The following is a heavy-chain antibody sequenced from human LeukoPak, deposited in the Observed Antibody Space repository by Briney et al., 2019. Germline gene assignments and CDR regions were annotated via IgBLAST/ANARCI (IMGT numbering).Heavy chain of an antibody. CDR2: IFTISSYI. Sequence: GGSLRLSCAASGFTFSTYSMNWVRQAPGKGLEWVSSIFTISSYIYYADSVKGRFTISRDNAKSSLYLQMNSLRAEDTAVYYCARDFGFGDPYWGQGTLVTVSS. J-gene: IGHJ4*02. CDR1: GFTFSTYS. D-gene: IGHD3-10*01. CDR3: ARDFGFGDPY. V-gene: IGHV3-21*01.